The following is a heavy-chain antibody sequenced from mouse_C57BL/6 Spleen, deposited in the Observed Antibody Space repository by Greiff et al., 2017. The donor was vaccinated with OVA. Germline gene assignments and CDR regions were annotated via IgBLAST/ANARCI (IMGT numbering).Heavy chain of an antibody. Sequence: GGGLVQPKESLKLSCAASGFTFNTYAMHWVRQAPGKGLEWVARIRSKSSNNATYYADSVKHRLTISSDESQSMLYLQQNNLQTDDAAVDYCVGDGYYDRGFDYWGQGTSLTVSS. CDR3: VGDGYYDRGFDY. CDR1: GFTFNTYA. J-gene: IGHJ2*02. CDR2: IRSKSSNNAT. V-gene: IGHV10-3*01. D-gene: IGHD1-1*01.